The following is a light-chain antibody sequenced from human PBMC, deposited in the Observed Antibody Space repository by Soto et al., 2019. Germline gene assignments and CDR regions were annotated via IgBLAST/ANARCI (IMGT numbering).Light chain of an antibody. J-gene: IGKJ2*01. CDR3: QQYGSSPRT. CDR1: QSVNSNY. Sequence: VLTQSPGTLSLSPGERATLSCMASQSVNSNYLAWYQHKPGQAPRLLMYGVSNRATGIPDRFSGSGSGTDFTLTISGLEPEDLAVYYCQQYGSSPRTFGQGTKLEIK. CDR2: GVS. V-gene: IGKV3-20*01.